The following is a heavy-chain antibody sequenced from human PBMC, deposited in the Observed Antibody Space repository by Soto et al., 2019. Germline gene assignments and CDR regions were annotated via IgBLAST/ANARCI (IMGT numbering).Heavy chain of an antibody. CDR1: GGSISSSSYY. CDR2: IYYSGST. Sequence: QLQLQESGPGLVKPSETLSLTCTVSGGSISSSSYYWGWIRQPPGKGLEWIGSIYYSGSTYYNPSLKSRVTISVDTSKNQFSLKLSSVTAADTAVYYCASPSGSYVRDAFDIWGQGTMVTVSS. D-gene: IGHD1-26*01. V-gene: IGHV4-39*01. CDR3: ASPSGSYVRDAFDI. J-gene: IGHJ3*02.